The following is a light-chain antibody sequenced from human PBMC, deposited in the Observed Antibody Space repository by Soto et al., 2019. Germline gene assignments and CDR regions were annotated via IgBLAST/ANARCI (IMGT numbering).Light chain of an antibody. CDR3: QHGYRTPLT. V-gene: IGKV1-39*01. J-gene: IGKJ4*01. CDR1: QSISTY. CDR2: AAS. Sequence: DIQMNQSPSSLSASVGDRVTITCRASQSISTYLHWYQQKPGKAPNLLIYAASTLQSGVPSRFSGSGSGTDFTLTISSLQPEDFATYFCQHGYRTPLTFGGGTKVDSK.